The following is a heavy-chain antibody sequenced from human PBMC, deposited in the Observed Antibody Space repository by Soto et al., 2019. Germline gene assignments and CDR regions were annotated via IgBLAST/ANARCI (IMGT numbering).Heavy chain of an antibody. CDR1: GFTFTSYY. V-gene: IGHV1-46*01. Sequence: QVQLVQSGAEVKKPGASVKVSCKASGFTFTSYYMHWVRQAPGQGLEWVGIINPSGDSTSYAQKFQGRVSTTWDTSTSNVYMELSSLRSEDTAVYYCARSGTGLITMVRGRYYFDYWGQGTLVTVSS. J-gene: IGHJ4*02. CDR3: ARSGTGLITMVRGRYYFDY. CDR2: INPSGDST. D-gene: IGHD3-10*01.